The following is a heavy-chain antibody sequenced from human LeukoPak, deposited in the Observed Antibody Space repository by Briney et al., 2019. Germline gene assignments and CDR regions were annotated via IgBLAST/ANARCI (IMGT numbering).Heavy chain of an antibody. D-gene: IGHD6-13*01. V-gene: IGHV1-8*01. J-gene: IGHJ4*02. CDR1: GYTFTSYD. CDR2: MNPNSGNT. Sequence: GASVKVSCKASGYTFTSYDINWVRQATGQGLEWMGWMNPNSGNTGYAQKFQDRVTMTRNTSISTAYMELSSLRSDDTAVYYCARGHHNSNWDLFDYWGQGTLVTVSS. CDR3: ARGHHNSNWDLFDY.